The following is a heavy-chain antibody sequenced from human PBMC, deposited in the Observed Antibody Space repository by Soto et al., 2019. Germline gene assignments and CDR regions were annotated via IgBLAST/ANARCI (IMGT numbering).Heavy chain of an antibody. D-gene: IGHD4-17*01. CDR2: IYSSGTT. Sequence: PSDSLALTWTVSGSINSGDLYWTWVRQPPGKGLEWIGYIYSSGTTYYNPSLKSRLTISRDTSKNQFSLELRSVTAADTAVYYCARTLYGGIDYCGQGTLVTVPS. CDR3: ARTLYGGIDY. CDR1: GSINSGDLY. J-gene: IGHJ4*02. V-gene: IGHV4-30-4*02.